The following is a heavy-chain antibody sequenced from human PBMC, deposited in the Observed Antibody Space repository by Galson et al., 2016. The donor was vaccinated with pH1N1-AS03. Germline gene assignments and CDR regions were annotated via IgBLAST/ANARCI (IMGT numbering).Heavy chain of an antibody. Sequence: LSVSTTGMRVSCIRQPPGKALEWLAFIDWADDKFYSTSLKTRLTISRDTSKNQVVLTMTNIDPVDTATYYCARLGGAGYNTYYFDFWGQGTLVTVSS. V-gene: IGHV2-70*04. J-gene: IGHJ4*02. CDR2: IDWADDK. CDR3: ARLGGAGYNTYYFDF. CDR1: LSVSTTGMR. D-gene: IGHD5-24*01.